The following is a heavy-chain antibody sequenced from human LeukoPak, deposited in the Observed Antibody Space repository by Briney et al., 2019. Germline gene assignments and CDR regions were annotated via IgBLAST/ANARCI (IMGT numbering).Heavy chain of an antibody. CDR2: INSDGSST. CDR1: GFTFSNYW. CDR3: ARVSSGSYFGYYYYYMDV. J-gene: IGHJ6*03. Sequence: GGSLRLPCAASGFTFSNYWMHWVRQAPGKGLVWVSRINSDGSSTSYADSVKGRFTISRDNAKNTLYLQMNSLRAEDTAVYYCARVSSGSYFGYYYYYMDVWGKGTTVTVSS. D-gene: IGHD1-26*01. V-gene: IGHV3-74*01.